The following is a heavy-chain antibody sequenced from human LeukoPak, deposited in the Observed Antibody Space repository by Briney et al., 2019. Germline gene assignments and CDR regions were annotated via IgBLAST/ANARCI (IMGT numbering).Heavy chain of an antibody. D-gene: IGHD3-10*01. J-gene: IGHJ6*03. CDR3: ARGPYCSGSLYDYYYYYMDV. V-gene: IGHV4-34*01. CDR2: INHSGST. Sequence: SETLSLTCAVYGGSFSGYYWSWIRQPPGKGLEWIGEINHSGSTNYNPSLKSRVTISVDTSKNQFSLKLSSVTAADTAVYYCARGPYCSGSLYDYYYYYMDVWGKGTTVTVSS. CDR1: GGSFSGYY.